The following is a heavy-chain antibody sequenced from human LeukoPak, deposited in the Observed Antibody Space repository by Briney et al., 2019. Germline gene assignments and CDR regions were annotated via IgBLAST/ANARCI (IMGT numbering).Heavy chain of an antibody. D-gene: IGHD6-6*01. CDR3: ARRGAARRYDGLDV. V-gene: IGHV4-59*08. J-gene: IGHJ6*02. CDR2: IYYSGST. Sequence: SETLSLTCTVSGGSISSNYWTWIRQPPGKGLEWIGSIYYSGSTDYNPSLKSRVTISVDTSKNQFSLNLSSVTAADTAVYYCARRGAARRYDGLDVWGQGTTVTVSS. CDR1: GGSISSNY.